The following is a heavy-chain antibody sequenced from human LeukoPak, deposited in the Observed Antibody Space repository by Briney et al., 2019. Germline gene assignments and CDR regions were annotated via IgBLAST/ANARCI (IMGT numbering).Heavy chain of an antibody. J-gene: IGHJ4*02. V-gene: IGHV1-18*01. CDR1: GGTFSSYD. D-gene: IGHD5-18*01. CDR2: ISAYNGNT. Sequence: ASVKVSCKASGGTFSSYDISWVRQAPGQGLEWMGWISAYNGNTDYAQKLQGRVTMTTDTSTSTAYMELRSLRSDDTAVYYCARSLYSYGFSPFDYWGQGTLVTVSS. CDR3: ARSLYSYGFSPFDY.